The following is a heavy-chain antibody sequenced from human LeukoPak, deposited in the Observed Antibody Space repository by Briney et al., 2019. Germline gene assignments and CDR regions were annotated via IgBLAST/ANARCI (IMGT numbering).Heavy chain of an antibody. CDR1: GYSFTSYW. Sequence: GESLKISCKGSGYSFTSYWIGWVRQMPGKGLEWMGIIYPGDSDTRYSPSFQGQVTISADKSISTAYLQWSSLQASDTAMYYCASSPRYYDSSGYRIAFDIWGQGTMVTVSS. J-gene: IGHJ3*02. CDR3: ASSPRYYDSSGYRIAFDI. V-gene: IGHV5-51*01. CDR2: IYPGDSDT. D-gene: IGHD3-22*01.